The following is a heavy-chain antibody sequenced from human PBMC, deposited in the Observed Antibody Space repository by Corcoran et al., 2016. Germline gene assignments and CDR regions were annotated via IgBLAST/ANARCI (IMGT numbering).Heavy chain of an antibody. D-gene: IGHD2-15*01. J-gene: IGHJ5*02. V-gene: IGHV1-46*01. CDR2: INPSGGST. CDR1: GYTFTSYY. CDR3: ARGYCSGGSCPNWFDP. Sequence: QVQLVQSGAEVKKPGASVKVSCKASGYTFTSYYMHWVRQAPGQGLEWMGIINPSGGSTSYAQKFQGRVTMTRDTSTSTVYMKLSSLRSEDTAVYYCARGYCSGGSCPNWFDPWGQGTLVTVSS.